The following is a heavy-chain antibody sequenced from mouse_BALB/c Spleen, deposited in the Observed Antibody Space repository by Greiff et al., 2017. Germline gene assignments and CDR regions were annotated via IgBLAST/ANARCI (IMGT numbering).Heavy chain of an antibody. V-gene: IGHV3-2*02. J-gene: IGHJ3*01. Sequence: VQLQQSGPGLVKPSQSLSLTCTVTGYSITSDYAWNWIRQFPGNKLEWMGYISYSGSTSYNPSLKSRISITRDTSKNQFFLQLNSVTTEDTATYYCARTDDYDEETFAYWGQGTLVTVSA. CDR3: ARTDDYDEETFAY. D-gene: IGHD2-4*01. CDR1: GYSITSDYA. CDR2: ISYSGST.